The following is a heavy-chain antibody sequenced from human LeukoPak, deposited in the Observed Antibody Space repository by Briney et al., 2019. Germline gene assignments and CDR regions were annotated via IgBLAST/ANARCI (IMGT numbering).Heavy chain of an antibody. J-gene: IGHJ4*02. CDR2: IDPHSGDT. CDR1: GYIFAGYN. Sequence: GASVKVSCRTSGYIFAGYNIHWVRQAPGQGLEWMGRIDPHSGDTRISQKFQGRVTVTRDTSISTVYMELNGLTSDDTAIYYCAREGSGYDYYYFDYWGQGTLVTVSS. V-gene: IGHV1-2*02. D-gene: IGHD5-12*01. CDR3: AREGSGYDYYYFDY.